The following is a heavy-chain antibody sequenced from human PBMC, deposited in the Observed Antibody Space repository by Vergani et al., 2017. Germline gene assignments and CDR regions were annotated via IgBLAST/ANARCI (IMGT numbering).Heavy chain of an antibody. CDR3: ARHGASSSGPAEFDY. V-gene: IGHV5-51*01. D-gene: IGHD6-19*01. J-gene: IGHJ4*02. Sequence: EVQLVQSGAEVKTPGESLKISCKGSGYSFTSYWIGWVRQMPGKGLEWMGIIYPGDSDTRYSPSFQGRVTISADKSISTAYLQWSSLKASDTAMYYCARHGASSSGPAEFDYWGQGTLVTVSS. CDR2: IYPGDSDT. CDR1: GYSFTSYW.